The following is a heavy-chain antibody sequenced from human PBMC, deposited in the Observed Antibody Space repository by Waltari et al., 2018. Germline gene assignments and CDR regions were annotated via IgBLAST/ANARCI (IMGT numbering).Heavy chain of an antibody. J-gene: IGHJ4*02. D-gene: IGHD3-16*01. V-gene: IGHV1-2*02. CDR1: GYTFTGYY. Sequence: QVQLVQSGAEVKKPGASMKVSCKASGYTFTGYYIHWLRQAPGQGLEWMGWIQPNSGNSGSSPKVQGRAPVTKDTSISPAYLDLGRVRSYGPAVYYCAGGEEQYLGGDYFDYWGQGTLVTVSS. CDR2: IQPNSGNS. CDR3: AGGEEQYLGGDYFDY.